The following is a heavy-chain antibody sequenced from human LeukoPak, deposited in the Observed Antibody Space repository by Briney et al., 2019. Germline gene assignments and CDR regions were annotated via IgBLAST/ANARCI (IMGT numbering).Heavy chain of an antibody. CDR1: GGSVSNYY. D-gene: IGHD7-27*01. Sequence: PSETLSLTCTVSGGSVSNYYWSWIRQSPGKGLEWIGYIYYTETSYNPSLKSRVTISADTSKNQFSLKLYSVTAADTAVYYCATRKLGNDYWGQGTLVTVSS. CDR3: ATRKLGNDY. J-gene: IGHJ4*02. V-gene: IGHV4-59*02. CDR2: IYYTET.